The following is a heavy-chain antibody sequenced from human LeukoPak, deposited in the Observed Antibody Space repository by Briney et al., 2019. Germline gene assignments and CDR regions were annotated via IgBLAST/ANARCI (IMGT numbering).Heavy chain of an antibody. J-gene: IGHJ5*02. Sequence: SETLSLTCTVSGVSISSDDYFWGWIRQSPGKGLEWIASVSYSGTVYYNPSLESRVTISLDTSKNQFSLTMNSVTAADTALYYCARGRPDGSGSYYKFDPWGQGTLVTVSS. D-gene: IGHD3-10*01. V-gene: IGHV4-39*07. CDR1: GVSISSDDYF. CDR3: ARGRPDGSGSYYKFDP. CDR2: VSYSGTV.